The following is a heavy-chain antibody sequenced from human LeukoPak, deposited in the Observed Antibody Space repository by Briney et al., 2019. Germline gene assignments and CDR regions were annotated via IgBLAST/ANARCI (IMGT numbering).Heavy chain of an antibody. CDR3: ARAPWAFDI. Sequence: SETLSLTCTVSGGSISNYYWSWIRQPPGKGLEWIGEINHSGSTNYNPSLKSRVTISVDTSKNQFSLKLSSVTAADTAVYYCARAPWAFDIWGQGTMVTVSS. V-gene: IGHV4-34*01. CDR1: GGSISNYY. J-gene: IGHJ3*02. CDR2: INHSGST.